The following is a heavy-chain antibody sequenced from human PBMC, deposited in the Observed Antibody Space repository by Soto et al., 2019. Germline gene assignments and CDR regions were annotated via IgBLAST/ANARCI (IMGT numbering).Heavy chain of an antibody. CDR1: GGTFSSYT. Sequence: SVKVSCKASGGTFSSYTISWVRQAPGQGLDWMGRIIPILGIANCAQKFQGRVTITADKSTSTAYVELSSLRSEDTAVYYCARAAYYYDSSGYSANWFDPWGQGTLVTVSS. D-gene: IGHD3-22*01. J-gene: IGHJ5*02. V-gene: IGHV1-69*02. CDR2: IIPILGIA. CDR3: ARAAYYYDSSGYSANWFDP.